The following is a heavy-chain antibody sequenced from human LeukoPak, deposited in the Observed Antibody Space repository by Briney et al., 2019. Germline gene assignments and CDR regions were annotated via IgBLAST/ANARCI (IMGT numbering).Heavy chain of an antibody. D-gene: IGHD3-10*01. CDR2: ISSDSRTI. Sequence: PGGSLRLSCAASGFTFSSYSMNWVRQAPGKGLEWVSYISSDSRTIYYADSVKGRFTISRDNAKNSLYLQMKSPRDEDTAVYYCARYGSGTSYITNYFDYWSQGTLVTVSS. J-gene: IGHJ4*02. CDR3: ARYGSGTSYITNYFDY. CDR1: GFTFSSYS. V-gene: IGHV3-48*02.